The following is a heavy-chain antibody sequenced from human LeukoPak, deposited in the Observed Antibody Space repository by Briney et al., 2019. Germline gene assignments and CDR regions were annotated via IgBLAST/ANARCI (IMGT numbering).Heavy chain of an antibody. CDR2: ISGSGGST. Sequence: GGSLRLSCAATGFTFSSYAMSWVRQAPGKGLEWVSAISGSGGSTYYADSVKGRFTISRDNSKNTLYLQMNSLRAEDTAVYYCAKDDPSGYDLYYFDYWGQGTLVTVSS. CDR1: GFTFSSYA. CDR3: AKDDPSGYDLYYFDY. J-gene: IGHJ4*02. D-gene: IGHD5-12*01. V-gene: IGHV3-23*01.